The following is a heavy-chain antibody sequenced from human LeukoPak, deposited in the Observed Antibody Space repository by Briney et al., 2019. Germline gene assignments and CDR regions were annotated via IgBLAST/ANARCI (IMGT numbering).Heavy chain of an antibody. J-gene: IGHJ4*02. Sequence: GGSLRLSCVASGFTFSSYWMSWVRQAPGKGLEWAANIKQDGSDKYYVDSVKGRFTISRDNAKNSLYLQMNSLRAEDTAVYYCASGQKLGFWGQGTLVTVSS. CDR3: ASGQKLGF. CDR2: IKQDGSDK. CDR1: GFTFSSYW. D-gene: IGHD6-13*01. V-gene: IGHV3-7*01.